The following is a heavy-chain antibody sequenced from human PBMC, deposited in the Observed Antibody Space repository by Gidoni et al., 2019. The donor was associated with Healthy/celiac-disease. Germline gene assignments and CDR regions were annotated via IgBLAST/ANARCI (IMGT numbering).Heavy chain of an antibody. J-gene: IGHJ3*02. CDR3: ARDHVTRGGGAFDI. V-gene: IGHV3-21*01. Sequence: EVQLVESGGGLVKPGGSLRLSCPASGFTFSSYSMNWVRQAPGKGLELVSSISSSSSYIYYADSVKGRFTISRDNAKNSLYLQMNSLRAEDTAVYYCARDHVTRGGGAFDIWGQGTMVTVSS. D-gene: IGHD3-10*01. CDR1: GFTFSSYS. CDR2: ISSSSSYI.